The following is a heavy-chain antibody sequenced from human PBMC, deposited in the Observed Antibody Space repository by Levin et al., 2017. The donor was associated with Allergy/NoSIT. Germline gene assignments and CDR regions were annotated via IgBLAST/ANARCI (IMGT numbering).Heavy chain of an antibody. CDR3: AKVPGVYSGSHYFDY. V-gene: IGHV3-23*01. D-gene: IGHD1-26*01. Sequence: GESLKISCSASGFTFSHYAMSWVRQAPGKGLEWVSGLSSNGGSTYYAGSVKGRFTISRDNSKNTLYLQMNSLRADDTALYYCAKVPGVYSGSHYFDYWGQGTLVTVSS. CDR2: LSSNGGST. J-gene: IGHJ4*02. CDR1: GFTFSHYA.